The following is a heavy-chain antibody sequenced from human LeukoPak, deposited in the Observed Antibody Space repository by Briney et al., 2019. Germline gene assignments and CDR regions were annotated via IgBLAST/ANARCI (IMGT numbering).Heavy chain of an antibody. D-gene: IGHD6-19*01. CDR3: ARDRLNHSSGKNWFDP. J-gene: IGHJ5*02. V-gene: IGHV3-74*01. Sequence: GGSLRLSCAASGFSFSSFWMHWVRQAPGKGLVWVSRISSDAISTSYADSVKGRFTISRDNAKNTLYLQMNSLRAEDTAVYYCARDRLNHSSGKNWFDPWGQGTLVTVSS. CDR1: GFSFSSFW. CDR2: ISSDAIST.